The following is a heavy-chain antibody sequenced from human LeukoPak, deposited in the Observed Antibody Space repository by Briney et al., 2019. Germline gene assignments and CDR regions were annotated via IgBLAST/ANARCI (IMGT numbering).Heavy chain of an antibody. CDR3: ARFDGGGSYYYYYMDV. Sequence: GGSLRLSCAASGFTFSSYSMNWVRQAPGKGLEWVSYISSSSTIYYADSVKGRFTISRDNAKNSLYLQMNSLRAEDTAVYYCARFDGGGSYYYYYMDVWGKGTTVTVSS. CDR1: GFTFSSYS. CDR2: ISSSSTI. V-gene: IGHV3-48*01. D-gene: IGHD3-16*01. J-gene: IGHJ6*03.